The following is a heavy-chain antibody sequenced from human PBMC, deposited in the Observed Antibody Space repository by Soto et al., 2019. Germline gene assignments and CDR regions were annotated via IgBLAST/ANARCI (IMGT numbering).Heavy chain of an antibody. CDR3: ARDIYCGGDCYSSGYYYYGMDV. CDR1: GGTFSSYA. J-gene: IGHJ6*02. V-gene: IGHV1-69*01. D-gene: IGHD2-21*02. Sequence: QVQLVQSGAEVKKPGSSVKVSCKASGGTFSSYAISWVRQAPGQGLEWMGGIIPIFGTANYAQKFQGRVKITADESTSTAYMALSSLRSEGTAVYYCARDIYCGGDCYSSGYYYYGMDVWGQGTTVTVSS. CDR2: IIPIFGTA.